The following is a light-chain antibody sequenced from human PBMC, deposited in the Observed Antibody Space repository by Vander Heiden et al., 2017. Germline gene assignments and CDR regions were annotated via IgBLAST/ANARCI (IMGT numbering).Light chain of an antibody. V-gene: IGLV2-8*01. Sequence: QSALTQPPSASGSPRQSVTTSCTGTRTDLGGHNYVSWYQQHPGKAPKVIIYDVTQRPSGVPDRFSGSKSGNTASLTVSGLQVDDEADYYCSSFAGFNKFAIFGGGTKLTVL. CDR3: SSFAGFNKFAI. CDR2: DVT. CDR1: RTDLGGHNY. J-gene: IGLJ2*01.